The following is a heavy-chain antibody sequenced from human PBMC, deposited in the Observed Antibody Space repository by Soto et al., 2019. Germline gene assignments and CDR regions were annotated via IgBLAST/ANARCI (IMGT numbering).Heavy chain of an antibody. CDR2: MRPRSGET. V-gene: IGHV1-8*01. CDR1: GYVLPNND. J-gene: IGHJ5*02. Sequence: GASVKVSFRASGYVLPNNDVSWVRQATGQGREWTGCMRPRSGETVHPQKLHATVTMTRDISIATAYMDLSSLGSDDTDIYYCARMVTFGSLKWFDPWGQGTLLTVSS. CDR3: ARMVTFGSLKWFDP. D-gene: IGHD3-16*01.